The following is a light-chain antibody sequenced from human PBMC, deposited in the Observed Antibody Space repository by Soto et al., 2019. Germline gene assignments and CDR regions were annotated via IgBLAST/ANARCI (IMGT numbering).Light chain of an antibody. CDR3: QQYDNWPLT. CDR1: QSISNN. Sequence: EIVMTQSPATLSVSPGERATLSCRASQSISNNLAWYQQKPGQSPRLLIYGASTRATSGPARFSGSGSGTEFTLTISSLQSEDFAVYYCQQYDNWPLTFGGRTKVEIK. V-gene: IGKV3-15*01. J-gene: IGKJ4*01. CDR2: GAS.